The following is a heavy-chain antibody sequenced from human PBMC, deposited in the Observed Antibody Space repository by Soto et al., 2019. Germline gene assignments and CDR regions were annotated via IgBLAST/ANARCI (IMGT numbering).Heavy chain of an antibody. CDR3: AYDSLTGYFDY. D-gene: IGHD3-9*01. CDR2: ISAYNGNT. CDR1: GYTFTSYG. V-gene: IGHV1-18*04. Sequence: AASVKVSCKASGYTFTSYGINWVRQAPGQGLEWMGWISAYNGNTNYAQEFQGRVTMTTDTSTSTAYMELRRLSSDDTAVYYCAYDSLTGYFDYWGQGTLVTVS. J-gene: IGHJ4*02.